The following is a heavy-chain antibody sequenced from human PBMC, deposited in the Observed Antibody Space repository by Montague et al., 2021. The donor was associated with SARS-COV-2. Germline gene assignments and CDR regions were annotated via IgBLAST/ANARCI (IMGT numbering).Heavy chain of an antibody. V-gene: IGHV4-39*01. J-gene: IGHJ6*02. CDR1: GVVELRRRSD. D-gene: IGHD2-15*01. CDR2: LEKKKGA. CDR3: ARHWWELLSRDYNYYYGMDV. Sequence: SETLSLTCTVSGVVELRRRSDEHTSELQSPMYLVCRLLLEKKKGAYYNPSLKSRVTISVDTSTNQFSLNLTSVTAADTSVYYCARHWWELLSRDYNYYYGMDVWGQGKMVIVSS.